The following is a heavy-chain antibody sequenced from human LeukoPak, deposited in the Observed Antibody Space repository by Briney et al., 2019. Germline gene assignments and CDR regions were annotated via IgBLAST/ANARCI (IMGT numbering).Heavy chain of an antibody. CDR1: GFRFNNYA. D-gene: IGHD5-18*01. CDR2: ISDSGRST. Sequence: GGSLRLSCAASGFRFNNYAMSWVRQAPGKGLEWVSGISDSGRSTYYADSVKGRSTISRDNSKNTVHLQMNNLRVDDTAVYFCVRHDSYIPYWGQGTLVTVSS. V-gene: IGHV3-23*01. CDR3: VRHDSYIPY. J-gene: IGHJ4*02.